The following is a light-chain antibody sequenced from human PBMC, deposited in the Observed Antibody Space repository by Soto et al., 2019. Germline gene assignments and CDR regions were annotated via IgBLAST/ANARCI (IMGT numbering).Light chain of an antibody. Sequence: DIKMTQTPSALSASVGDRVTITFQASQDISDVLNWYQQQQGKAPKVLIYDAYKLQTGVPSRFSGRGSGKDCNFTISSLQPDDSGTYYCQKLYDLPINCGQGKRRAIK. CDR1: QDISDV. J-gene: IGKJ5*01. CDR3: QKLYDLPIN. CDR2: DAY. V-gene: IGKV1-33*01.